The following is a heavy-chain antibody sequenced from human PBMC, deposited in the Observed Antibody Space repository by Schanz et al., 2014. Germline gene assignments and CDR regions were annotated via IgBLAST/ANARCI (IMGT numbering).Heavy chain of an antibody. D-gene: IGHD6-19*01. CDR2: INAHTGNT. Sequence: QLMQSGSEVRKPGASVKVSCKASGYIFGSHGMTWVRQAPGQGPELMGWINAHTGNTQYAQKFQVIVNMTRDTVTTSVHLELTRLRTDDTAISYCASVPIASYHYSSPGAFDIWGQGTMVTVSS. J-gene: IGHJ3*02. V-gene: IGHV1-18*01. CDR3: ASVPIASYHYSSPGAFDI. CDR1: GYIFGSHG.